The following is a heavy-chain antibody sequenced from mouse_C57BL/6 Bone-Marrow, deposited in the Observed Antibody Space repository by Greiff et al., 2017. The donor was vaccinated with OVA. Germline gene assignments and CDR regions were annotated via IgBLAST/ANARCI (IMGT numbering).Heavy chain of an antibody. CDR3: ARNPLSGSSYWYFDV. CDR1: GYSITSGYY. CDR2: ISYDGSN. V-gene: IGHV3-6*01. Sequence: EVKLEESGPGLVKPSQSLSLTCSVTGYSITSGYYWNWIRQFPGNKLEWMSYISYDGSNNYNPSLKNRISITRDTSKNQFFLKLNSVTTEDTATYYCARNPLSGSSYWYFDVWGTGTTVTVSS. J-gene: IGHJ1*03. D-gene: IGHD1-1*01.